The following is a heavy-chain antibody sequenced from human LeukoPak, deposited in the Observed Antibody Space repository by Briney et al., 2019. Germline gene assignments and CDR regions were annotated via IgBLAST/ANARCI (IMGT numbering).Heavy chain of an antibody. Sequence: GGSLRLSCAASGFTFSSYAMHWVRQAPGKGLEWVAVISYDGSNKYYADSVKGRFTISRDNSKNTMYLQMNRLKAEDTAVYYCARDGVLRFLEWLSYFDYWGQGTLVTVSS. CDR1: GFTFSSYA. V-gene: IGHV3-30-3*01. D-gene: IGHD3-3*01. CDR3: ARDGVLRFLEWLSYFDY. J-gene: IGHJ4*02. CDR2: ISYDGSNK.